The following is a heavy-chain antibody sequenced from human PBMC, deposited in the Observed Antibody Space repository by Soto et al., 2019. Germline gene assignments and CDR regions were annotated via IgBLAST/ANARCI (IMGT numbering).Heavy chain of an antibody. CDR1: GYTFTGYY. CDR3: ARATTVTTFDY. D-gene: IGHD4-17*01. CDR2: INPNSGGT. J-gene: IGHJ4*02. Sequence: XSVKVSCKASGYTFTGYYRHWVRQAPGQGLEWMGWINPNSGGTNYAQKFQGWVTMTRDTSISTAYMELSRLRSDDTAVYYCARATTVTTFDYWGQGTLVTVSS. V-gene: IGHV1-2*04.